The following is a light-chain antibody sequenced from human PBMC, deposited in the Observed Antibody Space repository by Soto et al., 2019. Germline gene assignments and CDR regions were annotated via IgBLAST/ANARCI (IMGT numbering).Light chain of an antibody. V-gene: IGLV6-57*04. CDR3: QSYDSSNVV. CDR1: SGSIASNY. CDR2: EDN. J-gene: IGLJ2*01. Sequence: NFLLTQPHSLSESPGKTVTISCTRSSGSIASNYVQWYQQRPGSAPTTVIYEDNQTPSGVPDRFSGSIDSSSNSASLTISGLKTEDEADYYCQSYDSSNVVFGGGTKLTVL.